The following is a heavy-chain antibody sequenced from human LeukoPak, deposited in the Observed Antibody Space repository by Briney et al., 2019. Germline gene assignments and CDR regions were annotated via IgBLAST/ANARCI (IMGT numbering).Heavy chain of an antibody. CDR1: GGSISSGSYY. CDR3: ARETPYGSGSYPFDY. D-gene: IGHD3-10*01. CDR2: IYTSGST. V-gene: IGHV4-61*09. Sequence: SETLSLTCTVSGGSISSGSYYWSWIRQPAGKGLEWIGHIYTSGSTNYNPSLKSRVTIAVDTSKNQFSLKLSSVTAADTAVYYCARETPYGSGSYPFDYWGQGILVTVSS. J-gene: IGHJ4*02.